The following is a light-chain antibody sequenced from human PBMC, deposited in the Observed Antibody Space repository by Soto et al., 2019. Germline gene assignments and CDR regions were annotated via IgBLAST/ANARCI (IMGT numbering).Light chain of an antibody. Sequence: EIVLTQSPGTLSLSPGERSTLSCRASHSVSSSYLAWYQQKPGQAPRLLIYGASSSATGIPDRFSGSGSGTDFTLTISRLEPEDFAVYYCQQYGSSPPITFGKGTRLEIK. CDR3: QQYGSSPPIT. V-gene: IGKV3-20*01. J-gene: IGKJ5*01. CDR1: HSVSSSY. CDR2: GAS.